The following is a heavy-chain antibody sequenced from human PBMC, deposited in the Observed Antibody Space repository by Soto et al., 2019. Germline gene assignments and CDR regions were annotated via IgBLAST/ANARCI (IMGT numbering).Heavy chain of an antibody. D-gene: IGHD3-3*01. CDR1: GFTFSSYE. V-gene: IGHV3-48*03. CDR2: ITTTGNTR. J-gene: IGHJ3*02. CDR3: ARVLERGGTRGDAFDI. Sequence: PGGSLRLSCAASGFTFSSYEMNWVRQAPGKGLEWVSYITTTGNTRRYADSVKGRFTISRDNANNSLYLQVNSLRADDTAVYYCARVLERGGTRGDAFDIWGQGTMVTVSS.